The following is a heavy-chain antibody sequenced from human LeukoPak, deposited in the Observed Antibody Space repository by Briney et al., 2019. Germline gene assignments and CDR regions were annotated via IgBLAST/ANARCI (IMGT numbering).Heavy chain of an antibody. V-gene: IGHV1-69*06. CDR3: AREDDTGRYMGDDAFDI. CDR2: IIPMSDTA. CDR1: GGTFNSYA. D-gene: IGHD1-26*01. Sequence: ASVKVSCKASGGTFNSYAISWVRQAPGQGLEWMGGIIPMSDTANYPQKFRGRLTITADIPTSTVYMELSSLRSEDTAVYCCAREDDTGRYMGDDAFDIWGQGTMVTVSS. J-gene: IGHJ3*02.